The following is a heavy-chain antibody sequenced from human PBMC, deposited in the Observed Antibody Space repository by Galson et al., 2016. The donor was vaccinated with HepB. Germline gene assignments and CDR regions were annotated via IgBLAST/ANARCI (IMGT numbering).Heavy chain of an antibody. D-gene: IGHD3-22*01. J-gene: IGHJ4*02. CDR1: GFRFGEYS. V-gene: IGHV3-49*04. CDR3: TRDCLTYHYDTSGYSDLDY. Sequence: SLRLSCAVSGFRFGEYSMSWVRQAPGEGLEWVGFIRSKTYGGTSEYAASVKGRFTISRDDSRNIAFLQMNRLKTEDTAVYYCTRDCLTYHYDTSGYSDLDYWGQGTLVTVSS. CDR2: IRSKTYGGTS.